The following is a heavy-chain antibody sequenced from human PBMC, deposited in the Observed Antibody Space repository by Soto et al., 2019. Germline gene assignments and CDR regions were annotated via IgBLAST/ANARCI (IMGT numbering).Heavy chain of an antibody. CDR2: INHNGST. V-gene: IGHV4-34*01. D-gene: IGHD2-15*01. CDR3: ARRCSGGSCYSAPNDY. CDR1: GGSFSGYY. J-gene: IGHJ4*02. Sequence: QVQLQQWGAGLLKPSETLSLTCAVYGGSFSGYYWSWIRQPPGKGLEWIGEINHNGSTNYNPSLNSRVTISVDTSKNQFSLKLSSVTAADTAVYYCARRCSGGSCYSAPNDYWGQGTLVTVSS.